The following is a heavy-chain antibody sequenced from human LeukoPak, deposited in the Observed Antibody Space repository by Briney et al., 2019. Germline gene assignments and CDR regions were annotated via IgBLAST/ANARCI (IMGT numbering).Heavy chain of an antibody. CDR1: GYTFTSYW. V-gene: IGHV5-51*01. CDR2: IFPGDSET. CDR3: ARDMGYCTSTNCYAVFVH. D-gene: IGHD2-2*01. J-gene: IGHJ4*02. Sequence: GESLKISCKASGYTFTSYWIAWLRQMPGKGLEWMGIIFPGDSETRYGPSFQGQVTISVDKSVTTTYLQWSSLKASDTAMYYCARDMGYCTSTNCYAVFVHWGQGTLVGVSS.